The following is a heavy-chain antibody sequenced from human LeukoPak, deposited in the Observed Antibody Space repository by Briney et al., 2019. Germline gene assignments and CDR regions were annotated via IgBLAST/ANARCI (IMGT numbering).Heavy chain of an antibody. CDR1: GGSFSGYY. D-gene: IGHD3-10*01. CDR2: INHSGST. J-gene: IGHJ3*02. V-gene: IGHV4-34*01. Sequence: SETLSLTCAVYGGSFSGYYWSWIRQPPGKGLEWIGEINHSGSTNYNPSLKSRVTISVDTFRSQVSLKMRSVTAADTAVYYCARVLLWFGDFSVKAFDIWGQGTMVTVSS. CDR3: ARVLLWFGDFSVKAFDI.